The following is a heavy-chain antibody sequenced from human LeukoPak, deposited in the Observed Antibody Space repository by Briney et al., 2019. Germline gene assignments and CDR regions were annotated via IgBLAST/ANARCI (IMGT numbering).Heavy chain of an antibody. CDR2: IYSGGST. D-gene: IGHD6-13*01. CDR3: ARAPYSSSWYFDY. J-gene: IGHJ4*02. V-gene: IGHV3-66*01. CDR1: GFTVSSSY. Sequence: GGSLRLSCAASGFTVSSSYMTWVRQAPGKGLEWVSVIYSGGSTHYAGSVKGRFTISRDNSKNTVYLQMNSLRAEDTAVYYCARAPYSSSWYFDYWSQGTLVTVSS.